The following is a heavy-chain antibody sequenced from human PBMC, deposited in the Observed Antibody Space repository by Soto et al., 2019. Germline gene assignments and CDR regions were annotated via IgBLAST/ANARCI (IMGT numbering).Heavy chain of an antibody. J-gene: IGHJ6*02. CDR3: AREAPYCTSATCPKFYDMDV. CDR1: GGTFGSYA. CDR2: IIPILNSP. V-gene: IGHV1-69*01. Sequence: QVQLVQSGAEVKKPGSSVKVSCKASGGTFGSYAITWVRRAPGQGLEWLGGIIPILNSPAYAQKFQARVVITADEITNTAHMEFNSLRFDDTAVYYCAREAPYCTSATCPKFYDMDVWGQGTTVTVAS. D-gene: IGHD2-2*01.